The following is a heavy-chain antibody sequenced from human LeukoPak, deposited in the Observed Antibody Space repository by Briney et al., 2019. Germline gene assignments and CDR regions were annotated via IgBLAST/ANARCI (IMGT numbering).Heavy chain of an antibody. J-gene: IGHJ4*02. Sequence: GRSLRLSCAASGFTFSSYGMHWVRQAPGKGLEWVAVISYDGSNKYYADSVKGRFTISRDNSKNTLYLQMNSLRAEDTAVYYCAKVEGTSDYSDYWGQGTLVTVSS. CDR1: GFTFSSYG. V-gene: IGHV3-30*18. CDR3: AKVEGTSDYSDY. D-gene: IGHD1-1*01. CDR2: ISYDGSNK.